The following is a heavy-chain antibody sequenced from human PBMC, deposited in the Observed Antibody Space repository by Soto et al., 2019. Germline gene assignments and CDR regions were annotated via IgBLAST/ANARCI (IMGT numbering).Heavy chain of an antibody. V-gene: IGHV1-69*02. CDR2: IIPILGIA. J-gene: IGHJ2*01. CDR3: ARHHISRVEPEHGSYWYFDL. D-gene: IGHD2-2*01. Sequence: QVQLVQSGAEVKKPGSSVKVSCKASGGTFSSYTISWVRQAPGQGLEWMGRIIPILGIANYAQKFQGRVTITADKSTRTAYLELSSLRSEDPAVYFCARHHISRVEPEHGSYWYFDLWGRGTLVSVSS. CDR1: GGTFSSYT.